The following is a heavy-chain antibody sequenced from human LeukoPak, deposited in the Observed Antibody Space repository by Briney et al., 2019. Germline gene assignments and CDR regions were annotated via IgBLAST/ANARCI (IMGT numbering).Heavy chain of an antibody. Sequence: ASVKVSCKASGYTFTSYATHWVRQAPGQRLEWMGWINAGNGNTKYSQKFQGRVTITRDTSASTAYMELSSLRSEDTSVYYCARGLNWNDFPFDYWGQGTLVTVSS. CDR3: ARGLNWNDFPFDY. D-gene: IGHD1-20*01. V-gene: IGHV1-3*01. J-gene: IGHJ4*02. CDR1: GYTFTSYA. CDR2: INAGNGNT.